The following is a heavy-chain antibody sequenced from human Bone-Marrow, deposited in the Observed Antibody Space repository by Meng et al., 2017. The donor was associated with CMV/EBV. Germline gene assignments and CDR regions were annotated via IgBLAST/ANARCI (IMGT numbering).Heavy chain of an antibody. CDR3: TRAEYFYDSSGLGRDPTYFDY. Sequence: GSLRLSCTGSGYSIRSGYYWGWIRQPPGKGLVWMGSIYHSGNSYYNPSLKSRVTISVDTSKNQFSLKLRSVTAADTAVYYCTRAEYFYDSSGLGRDPTYFDYWGRGTLVTVSS. D-gene: IGHD3-22*01. CDR1: GYSIRSGYY. CDR2: IYHSGNS. V-gene: IGHV4-38-2*02. J-gene: IGHJ4*02.